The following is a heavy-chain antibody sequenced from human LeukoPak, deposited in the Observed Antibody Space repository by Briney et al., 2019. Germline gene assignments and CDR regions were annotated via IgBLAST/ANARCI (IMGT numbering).Heavy chain of an antibody. J-gene: IGHJ5*02. D-gene: IGHD3-10*01. V-gene: IGHV4-30-4*01. Sequence: SQTLSLTCTVSGGSISSGDYYWSWIRQPPGKGLEWIGYTYYSGSTYYNPSLKSRVTISVDTSKNQFSLKLSSVTAADTAVHYCARVYYGSGSLTVGRFDPWGQGTLVTVSS. CDR1: GGSISSGDYY. CDR3: ARVYYGSGSLTVGRFDP. CDR2: TYYSGST.